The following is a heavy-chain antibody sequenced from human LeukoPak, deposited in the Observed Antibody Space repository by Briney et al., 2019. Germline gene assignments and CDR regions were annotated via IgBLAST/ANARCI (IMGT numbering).Heavy chain of an antibody. J-gene: IGHJ4*02. CDR1: GFTFNRDA. V-gene: IGHV3-23*01. CDR3: AKGSRGSYHY. D-gene: IGHD1-26*01. CDR2: ITDSGVDT. Sequence: GGSLRLSCAASGFTFNRDAMNWVRQAPEKGLEWVSSITDSGVDTYYADSVKGRFTISRDNSKNTLFLQMNSLRAEDTAVYYCAKGSRGSYHYWGQGTLVTVSS.